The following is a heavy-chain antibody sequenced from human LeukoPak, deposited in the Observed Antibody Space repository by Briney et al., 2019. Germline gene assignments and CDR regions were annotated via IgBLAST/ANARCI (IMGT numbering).Heavy chain of an antibody. CDR2: ISAYNGNT. J-gene: IGHJ4*02. CDR1: GYSFTEYG. Sequence: ASVKVSCKASGYSFTEYGINWVRQAPGQGLEWMGWISAYNGNTNFAPKFQDRVIMTTDTSTSTAYMELRSLRSDDTAVYFCARSGNYFVGLDYWGQGTLVTVSS. CDR3: ARSGNYFVGLDY. V-gene: IGHV1-18*04. D-gene: IGHD3-22*01.